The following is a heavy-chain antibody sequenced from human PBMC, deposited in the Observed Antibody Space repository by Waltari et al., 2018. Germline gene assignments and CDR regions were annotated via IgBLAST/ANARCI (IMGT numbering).Heavy chain of an antibody. V-gene: IGHV4-39*07. J-gene: IGHJ5*02. CDR3: ARDKGRLLVPHWFDP. Sequence: QLQLQESGPGLVKPSETLSLTCTVSGGSISSSSYYWGWIRQPPGKGLEWIGSIYYSGRTYYNPSLKSRVTISVDTSKNQFSLKLSSVTAADTAVYYCARDKGRLLVPHWFDPWGQGTLVTVSS. CDR2: IYYSGRT. CDR1: GGSISSSSYY. D-gene: IGHD3-22*01.